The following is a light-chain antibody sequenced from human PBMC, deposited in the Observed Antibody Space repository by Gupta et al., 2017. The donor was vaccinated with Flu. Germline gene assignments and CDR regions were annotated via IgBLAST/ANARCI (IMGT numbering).Light chain of an antibody. V-gene: IGLV2-14*03. CDR2: DVT. J-gene: IGLJ3*02. CDR1: ASDVGNYNY. Sequence: QSALTQPASVSGSPGQSITISCTGTASDVGNYNYVSWYQHHPGKAPKLVIYDVTSRPSGVSSRFSGSKSGNTAALIISGLQAEDKADYYCTSYTFTSTWVFGGGTRLTVL. CDR3: TSYTFTSTWV.